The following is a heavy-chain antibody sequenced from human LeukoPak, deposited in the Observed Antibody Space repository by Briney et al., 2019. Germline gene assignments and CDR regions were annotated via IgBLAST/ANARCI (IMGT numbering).Heavy chain of an antibody. V-gene: IGHV4-31*03. CDR2: IYYSGST. CDR1: GGSISSGGYY. J-gene: IGHJ5*02. D-gene: IGHD6-13*01. Sequence: PSETLSLTCTVSGGSISSGGYYWSWLRQHPGKGLEWIGYIYYSGSTYYNPSLKSRVTISVDTSKNQFSLKLSSVTAADTAVYYCARDLAQGSSWYGPSPGMGWFDPWGQGTLVTVSS. CDR3: ARDLAQGSSWYGPSPGMGWFDP.